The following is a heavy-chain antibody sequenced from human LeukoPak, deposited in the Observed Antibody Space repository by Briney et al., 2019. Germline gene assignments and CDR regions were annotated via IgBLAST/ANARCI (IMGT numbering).Heavy chain of an antibody. CDR1: GGTFTSYA. J-gene: IGHJ3*02. V-gene: IGHV1-69*04. D-gene: IGHD2-21*02. CDR2: IIPILGIA. Sequence: SVKVSCKASGGTFTSYAISWVRQAPGQGLEWMGRIIPILGIANYAQKFQGRVTITADKSTSTAYVELSSLRSEDTAVFYCARGCGGDCYSAFDIWGQGTMVTVSS. CDR3: ARGCGGDCYSAFDI.